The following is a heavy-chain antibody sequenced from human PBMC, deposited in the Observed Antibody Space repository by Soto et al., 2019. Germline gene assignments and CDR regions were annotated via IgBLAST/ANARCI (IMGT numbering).Heavy chain of an antibody. D-gene: IGHD1-1*01. CDR3: ARGRWTQTTADYYLDY. CDR1: EYTFTSYA. Sequence: QVQLVQSGAEVKKPGASVRISCRASEYTFTSYAVHWVRQAPGQRFEWMGWIDAGNGKTKYSQRFQGRVTITRDTSAKIVYMELNNLRSEDTAVYYCARGRWTQTTADYYLDYWGQGTLVTVSS. V-gene: IGHV1-3*01. J-gene: IGHJ4*02. CDR2: IDAGNGKT.